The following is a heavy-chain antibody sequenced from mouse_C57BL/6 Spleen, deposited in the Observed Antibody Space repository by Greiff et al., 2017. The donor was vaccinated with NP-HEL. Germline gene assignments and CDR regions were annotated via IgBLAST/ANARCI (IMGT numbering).Heavy chain of an antibody. CDR2: IYPGSGST. CDR3: ARESITTVVAGDDY. V-gene: IGHV1-55*01. J-gene: IGHJ2*01. Sequence: QVQLQQPGAELVKPGASVKLSCKASGYTFTSYWMHWVKQRPGQGLEWIGDIYPGSGSTNYNEKFKSKATLTVDTSSSTAYMQLSSLTSEDSAVYYCARESITTVVAGDDYWGQGTTLTVSS. CDR1: GYTFTSYW. D-gene: IGHD1-1*01.